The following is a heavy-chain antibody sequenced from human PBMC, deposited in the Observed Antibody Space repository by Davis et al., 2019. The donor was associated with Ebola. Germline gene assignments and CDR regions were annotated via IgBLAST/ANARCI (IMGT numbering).Heavy chain of an antibody. V-gene: IGHV3-74*01. CDR2: VKSDGSST. CDR3: ARANAIAAAATGYYYYGMDV. J-gene: IGHJ6*04. CDR1: GFTFSSYY. D-gene: IGHD6-13*01. Sequence: PGGSLRLSCAASGFTFSSYYMHWVRQAPGKGLVWVSRVKSDGSSTSYAESVKGRFTISRDNAKNTLYLQMNSLRAEDTAMYYCARANAIAAAATGYYYYGMDVWGKGTTVTVSS.